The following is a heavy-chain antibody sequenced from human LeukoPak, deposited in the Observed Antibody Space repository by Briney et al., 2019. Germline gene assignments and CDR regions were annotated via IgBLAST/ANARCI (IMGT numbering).Heavy chain of an antibody. V-gene: IGHV1-2*02. J-gene: IGHJ5*02. CDR2: INPNSGGT. CDR1: GYTFTSYG. CDR3: ARGGYGGYVDP. D-gene: IGHD5-12*01. Sequence: ASVKVSCKASGYTFTSYGISWVRQAPGQGLEWMGWINPNSGGTNYAQKFQGRVTMTRDTSISTAYMELSRLRSDDTAVYYCARGGYGGYVDPWGQGTLVTVSS.